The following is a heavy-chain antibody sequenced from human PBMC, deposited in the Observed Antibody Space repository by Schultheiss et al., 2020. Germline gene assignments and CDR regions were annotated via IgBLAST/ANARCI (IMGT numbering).Heavy chain of an antibody. J-gene: IGHJ3*02. D-gene: IGHD3-10*01. CDR3: AKVLLLWFGEFNAFDI. CDR1: GFTFSNYV. V-gene: IGHV3-23*01. Sequence: GGSLRLSCETSGFTFSNYVMSWVRQAPGKGLEWVSAISGSGGSTYYADSVKGRFTISRDNSKNTLYLQMNSLRAEDTAVYYCAKVLLLWFGEFNAFDIWGQGTMVTVSS. CDR2: ISGSGGST.